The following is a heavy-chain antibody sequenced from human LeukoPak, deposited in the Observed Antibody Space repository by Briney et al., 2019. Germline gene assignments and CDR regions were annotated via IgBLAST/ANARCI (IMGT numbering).Heavy chain of an antibody. D-gene: IGHD6-13*01. CDR1: GYTFSSYG. J-gene: IGHJ3*02. CDR2: ISAHNGNT. V-gene: IGHV1-18*01. CDR3: ARGTPTGYSSSWYIDAFDI. Sequence: ASVKVSCKASGYTFSSYGLSWVRQAPGQGLEWMGWISAHNGNTNYAQKLQGRVTMTTDTSTSTAYMELRSLRSDDTAVYYCARGTPTGYSSSWYIDAFDIWGQGTMVTVSS.